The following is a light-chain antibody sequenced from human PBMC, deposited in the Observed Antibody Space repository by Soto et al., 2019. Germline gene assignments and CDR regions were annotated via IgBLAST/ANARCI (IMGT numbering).Light chain of an antibody. J-gene: IGLJ2*01. CDR3: CSYGGSYTYVV. V-gene: IGLV2-11*01. CDR1: SSDVGGYNY. Sequence: QSALTQPRSVSGSPGQSVTISCTGTSSDVGGYNYVSWYQQHPGKAPKLMIYDVSKRPSGVPDRFSGSKSGNTASLTISGLQAEDEADYYCCSYGGSYTYVVFGGGTKLTV. CDR2: DVS.